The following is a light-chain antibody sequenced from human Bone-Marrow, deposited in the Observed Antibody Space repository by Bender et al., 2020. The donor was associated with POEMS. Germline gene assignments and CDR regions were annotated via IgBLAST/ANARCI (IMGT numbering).Light chain of an antibody. V-gene: IGLV6-57*02. CDR2: EHN. Sequence: NFILTQPRSVSESPGKTVTISCTGTSGSIASNFVQWYQQRPGSAPTTVIYEHNKRPSGVPDRISGSIDRSSNSASLTISGLQTEDEADYYCQSSDSNTQVFGGGTKLTVL. J-gene: IGLJ3*02. CDR3: QSSDSNTQV. CDR1: SGSIASNF.